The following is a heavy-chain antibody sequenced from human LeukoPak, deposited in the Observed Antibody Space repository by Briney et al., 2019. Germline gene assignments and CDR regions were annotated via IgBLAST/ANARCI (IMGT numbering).Heavy chain of an antibody. CDR1: EYTFASYD. J-gene: IGHJ4*02. V-gene: IGHV1-8*01. CDR2: MNPNSGNT. D-gene: IGHD6-19*01. CDR3: ARGTPSGWHGAVY. Sequence: GASVKVSCKASEYTFASYDINWVRQATGQGLEWMGWMNPNSGNTGYAQKFQGRVTMTRNTSINTAYMELSSLRSEDTAVYYCARGTPSGWHGAVYWGQGTLVTVSS.